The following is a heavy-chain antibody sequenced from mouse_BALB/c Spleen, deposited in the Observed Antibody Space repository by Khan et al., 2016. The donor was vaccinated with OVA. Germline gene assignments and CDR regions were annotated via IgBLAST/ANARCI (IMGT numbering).Heavy chain of an antibody. J-gene: IGHJ3*01. CDR2: INPSTGYT. D-gene: IGHD2-1*01. CDR1: GYTFTTYW. V-gene: IGHV1-7*01. CDR3: ARRGVYGNFAY. Sequence: QVRLQQSGAELAKPGASVKMSCKASGYTFTTYWMHWVKQRPGQGLDWIGYINPSTGYTEYNQKFKDKATLTADKSSSTAYMQLNSLTSEDSAVYYCARRGVYGNFAYWGQGTLVTVSA.